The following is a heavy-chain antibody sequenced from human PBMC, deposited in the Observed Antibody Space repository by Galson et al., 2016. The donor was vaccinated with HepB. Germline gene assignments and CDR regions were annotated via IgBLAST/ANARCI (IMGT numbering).Heavy chain of an antibody. CDR2: IIPIVSIT. D-gene: IGHD1-14*01. V-gene: IGHV1-69*10. CDR1: GGTFSSYG. CDR3: ARVTGGDGMDV. J-gene: IGHJ6*02. Sequence: SVKVSCKASGGTFSSYGISWVRQAPGQGLEWMGAIIPIVSITKYGQKFQGRVTITADKVTKTAYMEVSSLRSADTAVYYCARVTGGDGMDVWGQGTTVAVSS.